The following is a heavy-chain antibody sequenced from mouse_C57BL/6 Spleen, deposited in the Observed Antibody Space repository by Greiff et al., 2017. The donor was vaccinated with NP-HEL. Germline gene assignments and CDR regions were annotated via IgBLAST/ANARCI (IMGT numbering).Heavy chain of an antibody. J-gene: IGHJ2*01. Sequence: VQLQQSGPELVKPGASVKISCKASGYAFSSSWMNWVKQRPGKGLEWIGRIYPGDGDTNYNGKFKGKATLTADKSSSTAYMQLSSLISEDSAVYFCASGDITFDYWGQGTTLTVSS. D-gene: IGHD1-1*01. CDR1: GYAFSSSW. V-gene: IGHV1-82*01. CDR3: ASGDITFDY. CDR2: IYPGDGDT.